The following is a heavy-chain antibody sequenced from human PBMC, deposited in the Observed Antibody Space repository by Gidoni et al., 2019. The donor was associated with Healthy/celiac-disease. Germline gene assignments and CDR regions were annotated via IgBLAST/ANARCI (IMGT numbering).Heavy chain of an antibody. CDR3: AREGASGYSYAGYYYMDV. D-gene: IGHD5-18*01. CDR1: GFTFSSYG. CDR2: IWYDGSNK. Sequence: QVQLVESGGGVVQPGRSLRPSCAASGFTFSSYGMHGVRQAPGKGLEWVAVIWYDGSNKYYADSVKGRFTISRDNSKNTLYLQMNSLRAEDTAVYYCAREGASGYSYAGYYYMDVWGKGTTVTVSS. J-gene: IGHJ6*03. V-gene: IGHV3-33*01.